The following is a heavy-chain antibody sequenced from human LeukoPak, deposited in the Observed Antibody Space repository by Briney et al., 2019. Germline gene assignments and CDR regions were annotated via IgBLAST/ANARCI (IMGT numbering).Heavy chain of an antibody. CDR2: INHSGST. CDR1: GGSFSGYY. D-gene: IGHD3-3*01. Sequence: PSETLSLTCAVYGGSFSGYYWSWIRQPPGKGLEWIGEINHSGSTNYNPSLKSRVTISVDTPKNQFSLKLSSVTAADTAVYYCARVGPAGLEWLLSPYYYYYYMDVWGKGTTVTVSS. J-gene: IGHJ6*03. CDR3: ARVGPAGLEWLLSPYYYYYYMDV. V-gene: IGHV4-34*01.